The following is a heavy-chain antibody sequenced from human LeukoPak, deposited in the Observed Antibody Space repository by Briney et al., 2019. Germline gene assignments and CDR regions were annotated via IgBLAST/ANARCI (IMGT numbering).Heavy chain of an antibody. CDR1: GYTFTNYG. CDR2: ISAYNGDT. CDR3: ARAARDSGSSNYYYYYMDV. J-gene: IGHJ6*03. Sequence: GASVKVSCKASGYTFTNYGITWVRQAPGQGLEWMGWISAYNGDTNYAQKLQGRVTMTTDTSTSTAYMELRSLRSDDTAVYYCARAARDSGSSNYYYYYMDVWGKGTTVTVSS. D-gene: IGHD1-26*01. V-gene: IGHV1-18*01.